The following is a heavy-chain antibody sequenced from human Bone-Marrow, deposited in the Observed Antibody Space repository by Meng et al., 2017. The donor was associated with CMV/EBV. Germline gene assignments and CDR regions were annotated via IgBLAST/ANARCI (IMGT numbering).Heavy chain of an antibody. J-gene: IGHJ5*02. CDR3: TRDLYSNYNNYFDP. Sequence: GESLKISCAASGFTFSSYEMNWVRQAPGKGLEWIACISSSGSTTYYAASVKGRFTISRDNAKNSVDLQMISLRAEDTAVYYCTRDLYSNYNNYFDPWGQGTLVTVSS. CDR1: GFTFSSYE. D-gene: IGHD4-11*01. CDR2: ISSSGSTT. V-gene: IGHV3-48*03.